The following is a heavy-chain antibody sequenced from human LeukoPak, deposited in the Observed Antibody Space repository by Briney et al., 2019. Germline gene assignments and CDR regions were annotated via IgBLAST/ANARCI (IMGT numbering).Heavy chain of an antibody. CDR3: ARESLLGYCSSTSCYASGFDP. D-gene: IGHD2-2*01. J-gene: IGHJ5*02. CDR1: GYSISSGYY. Sequence: SETLYLTCAVSGYSISSGYYWGWIRQPPGKGLEWIRSIYHSGGTYYNPSLKSRVTISVDTSKNQFSLKLSSVTAADTAVYYCARESLLGYCSSTSCYASGFDPWGQGTLVTVSS. CDR2: IYHSGGT. V-gene: IGHV4-38-2*01.